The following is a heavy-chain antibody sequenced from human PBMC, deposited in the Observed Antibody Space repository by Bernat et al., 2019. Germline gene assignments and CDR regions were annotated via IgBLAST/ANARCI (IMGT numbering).Heavy chain of an antibody. Sequence: EVQLLESGGGLVQPGGSLRLSCAASGFTFSSYAMSWVRQAPGKGLEWVSGIIISGASTYYADSVKGRFTISRDNSKNTVFLQMNSLRAEDTAVDYCAKDYGDYAGNFDYWGQGTLVTVSS. D-gene: IGHD4-17*01. V-gene: IGHV3-23*01. CDR1: GFTFSSYA. CDR2: IIISGAST. J-gene: IGHJ4*02. CDR3: AKDYGDYAGNFDY.